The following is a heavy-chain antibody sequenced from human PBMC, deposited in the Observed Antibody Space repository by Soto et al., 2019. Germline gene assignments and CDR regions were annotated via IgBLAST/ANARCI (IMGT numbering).Heavy chain of an antibody. D-gene: IGHD1-26*01. CDR3: ARSTYS. V-gene: IGHV3-48*02. Sequence: EVQLVESGGVLVQPGGSLRLSCAASGFIFSNYDMNWVRQAPGKGLEWVSYISKSSTTIYYADSVKGRFTIARDNAKNYLYMQMNSLRDEYTAVYYCARSTYSWGQGTLVTVYS. J-gene: IGHJ1*01. CDR1: GFIFSNYD. CDR2: ISKSSTTI.